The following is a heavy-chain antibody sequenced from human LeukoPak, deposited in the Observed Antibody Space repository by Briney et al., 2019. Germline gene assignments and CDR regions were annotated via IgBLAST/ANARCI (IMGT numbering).Heavy chain of an antibody. CDR1: EFTFNSYS. D-gene: IGHD2-2*01. Sequence: GGSLRLSCAASEFTFNSYSMNWVRQAPGKGLEWVSSISSSSSYIYYADSVKGRFTISRDNAKNSLYLQMNSLRAEDTAVYYCARVGVEGASCYDYWGQGTLVTVSS. J-gene: IGHJ4*02. CDR2: ISSSSSYI. V-gene: IGHV3-21*01. CDR3: ARVGVEGASCYDY.